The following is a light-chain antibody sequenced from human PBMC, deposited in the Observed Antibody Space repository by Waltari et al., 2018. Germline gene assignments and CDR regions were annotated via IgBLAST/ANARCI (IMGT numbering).Light chain of an antibody. CDR3: QVWDSSSDRVV. CDR2: DDS. V-gene: IGLV3-21*03. J-gene: IGLJ2*01. Sequence: SYVLTQPPSVSVAPGKTARITCGGNNIGSKRVPWYQQKTGQAPVLVVYDDSDRPSGIPGRFSGSNSGNTATLTISRVEAGDEADYYCQVWDSSSDRVVFGGGTKLTVL. CDR1: NIGSKR.